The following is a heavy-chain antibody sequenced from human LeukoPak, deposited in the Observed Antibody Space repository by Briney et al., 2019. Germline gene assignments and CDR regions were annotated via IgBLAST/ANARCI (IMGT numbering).Heavy chain of an antibody. CDR3: ARVLRMAYCSSTSCYLDYYYMDV. J-gene: IGHJ6*03. V-gene: IGHV4-59*01. Sequence: SETLSLTCLVSGEPISSYYWSWIRQAPGRGPEYIGNVYYNGNTNYNPSLKSRVAISVDASKNQFSLKVDSVTTADTAVYYCARVLRMAYCSSTSCYLDYYYMDVWGKGTTVTVSS. CDR1: GEPISSYY. CDR2: VYYNGNT. D-gene: IGHD2-2*01.